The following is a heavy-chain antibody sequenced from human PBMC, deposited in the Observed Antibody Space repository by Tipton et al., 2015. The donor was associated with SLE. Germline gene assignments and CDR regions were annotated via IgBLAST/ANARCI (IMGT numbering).Heavy chain of an antibody. CDR2: VYYSGST. CDR1: GGSLTSSSSY. D-gene: IGHD2-15*01. CDR3: ARIWHSHYFDY. J-gene: IGHJ4*02. V-gene: IGHV4-39*01. Sequence: TLSLTCSVSGGSLTSSSSYWGWIRQPPGKGLEWIGTVYYSGSTYYNPSLQSRVTMSLDTSKVQVSLRLTSVTDADTAVYYCARIWHSHYFDYWGQGILVTVSS.